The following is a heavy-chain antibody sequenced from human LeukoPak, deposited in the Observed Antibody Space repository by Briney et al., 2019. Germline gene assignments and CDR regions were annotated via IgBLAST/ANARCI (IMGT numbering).Heavy chain of an antibody. V-gene: IGHV3-23*01. CDR1: GFTFSSYG. Sequence: PGGSLRLSCAASGFTFSSYGMSWVRQAPGKGLEWVSAISGSGGSTYYADSVKGRFTISRDNSKNTLYLQMSSLRAEDTAVYYCAKDGFVPPPHISSSGRPYYFDYWGRGTLVTVSS. CDR3: AKDGFVPPPHISSSGRPYYFDY. CDR2: ISGSGGST. D-gene: IGHD6-13*01. J-gene: IGHJ4*02.